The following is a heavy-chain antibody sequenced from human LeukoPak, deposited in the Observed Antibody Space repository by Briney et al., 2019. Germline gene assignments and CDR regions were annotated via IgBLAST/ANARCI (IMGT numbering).Heavy chain of an antibody. CDR2: IYGDGSK. J-gene: IGHJ4*02. V-gene: IGHV3-66*01. D-gene: IGHD6-19*01. Sequence: GGSLRLSCAASGFTVSSNYMYWVRQAPGNGLEWVSAIYGDGSKYYPRSVKGRFNISRDNTKNTLYLQMNSLRAEDTAVYYFAGATVAGGHWGQGTLVTVSS. CDR3: AGATVAGGH. CDR1: GFTVSSNY.